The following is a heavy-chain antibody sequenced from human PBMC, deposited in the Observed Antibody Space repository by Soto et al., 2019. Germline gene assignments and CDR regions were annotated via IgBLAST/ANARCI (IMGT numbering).Heavy chain of an antibody. CDR3: AKDPNSGYDVYYFDY. Sequence: GGSLRLSCAASGFTFSSYGMHWVRQAPGKGLEWVAVISYDGSNKYYADSVKGRFTISRDNSKNTLYLQMNSLRAEDTAVYYCAKDPNSGYDVYYFDYWGQGTLVTVS. J-gene: IGHJ4*02. CDR1: GFTFSSYG. V-gene: IGHV3-30*18. D-gene: IGHD5-12*01. CDR2: ISYDGSNK.